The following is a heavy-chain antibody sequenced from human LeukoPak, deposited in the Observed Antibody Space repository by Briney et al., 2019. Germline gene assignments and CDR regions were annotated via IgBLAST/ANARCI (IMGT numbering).Heavy chain of an antibody. CDR3: AREANPGLIAIAAAVTFDY. V-gene: IGHV1-69*13. CDR2: IIPIFGTA. D-gene: IGHD6-13*01. J-gene: IGHJ4*02. Sequence: ASVKVSCKASGGTFSSYAISWVRQAPGQGLEWMGGIIPIFGTANYAQKFQGRVTITADESTSTAYMELSSLRSEDTAVYYCAREANPGLIAIAAAVTFDYWGQGTLVTVS. CDR1: GGTFSSYA.